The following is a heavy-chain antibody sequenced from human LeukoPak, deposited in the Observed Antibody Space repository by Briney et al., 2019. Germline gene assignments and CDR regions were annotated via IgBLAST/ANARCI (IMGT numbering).Heavy chain of an antibody. J-gene: IGHJ5*02. D-gene: IGHD2-8*01. CDR3: ARMAILMVYAKGGWFDP. CDR2: INHIGCT. CDR1: GASFSGYY. V-gene: IGHV4-34*01. Sequence: KPSETLSLTCAVYGASFSGYYWSWIRQPPGKGLEWIGEINHIGCTNYNPSLKSRVTISVNTSKKQFSLKLSSVTAADTAVYYCARMAILMVYAKGGWFDPWGQGTVVSVSS.